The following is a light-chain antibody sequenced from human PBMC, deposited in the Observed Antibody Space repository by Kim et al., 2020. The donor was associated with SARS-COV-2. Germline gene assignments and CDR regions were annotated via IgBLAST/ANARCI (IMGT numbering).Light chain of an antibody. CDR2: DAS. CDR3: QQYNAWPLT. J-gene: IGKJ4*01. V-gene: IGKV3-15*01. Sequence: EIVMTLSPATLSVSPGERATLSCRASQSVSSNLAWYQQTPGQAPSLLVYDASTRATGIPARFSGSGSGAEFTLTISGLQSEDFAVYYCQQYNAWPLTFGGGTKVDIK. CDR1: QSVSSN.